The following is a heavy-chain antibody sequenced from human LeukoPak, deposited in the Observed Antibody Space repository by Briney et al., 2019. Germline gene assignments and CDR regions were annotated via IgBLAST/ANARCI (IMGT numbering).Heavy chain of an antibody. CDR2: IRRKGQSYTT. Sequence: PGGSLRLSCAASGFTFSDYILDWVRQAPGKGLEWVGRIRRKGQSYTTEYAASVKGRFTISRDDSKNSLYLHMNSLRAEDTAVYYCAKERAGYTNPYYFDYWGQGTLVTVSS. D-gene: IGHD3-16*02. CDR1: GFTFSDYI. V-gene: IGHV3-72*01. CDR3: AKERAGYTNPYYFDY. J-gene: IGHJ4*02.